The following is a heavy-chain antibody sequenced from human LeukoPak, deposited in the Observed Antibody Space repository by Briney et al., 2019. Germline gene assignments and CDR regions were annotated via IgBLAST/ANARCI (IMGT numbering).Heavy chain of an antibody. J-gene: IGHJ5*02. Sequence: SETLSLTCTVSGGSISSYYWSWIRQPPGKGLEWIGYIYYSGSTNYNPSLKSRVTISVDTSKNQFSLKLSSVTAADTAVYYCARSPKARNCSGGSCSGFDPWGQGTLVTVSS. CDR1: GGSISSYY. CDR3: ARSPKARNCSGGSCSGFDP. CDR2: IYYSGST. D-gene: IGHD2-15*01. V-gene: IGHV4-59*01.